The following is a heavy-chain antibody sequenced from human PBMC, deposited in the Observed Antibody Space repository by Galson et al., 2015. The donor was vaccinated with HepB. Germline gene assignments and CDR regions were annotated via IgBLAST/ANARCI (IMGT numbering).Heavy chain of an antibody. J-gene: IGHJ3*02. CDR1: GYTFTGYY. CDR3: ARARGYSYERGEDDAFDI. CDR2: INPNSGGT. Sequence: SVKVSCKASGYTFTGYYMHWVRQAPGQGLEWMGRINPNSGGTNYAQKFQGRVTMTRDTSISTAYMELSRLRSDDTVVYYCARARGYSYERGEDDAFDIWGQGTMVTVSS. D-gene: IGHD5-18*01. V-gene: IGHV1-2*05.